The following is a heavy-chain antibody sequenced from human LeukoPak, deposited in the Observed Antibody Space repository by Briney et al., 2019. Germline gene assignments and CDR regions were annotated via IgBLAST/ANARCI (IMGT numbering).Heavy chain of an antibody. CDR1: GFTFSNAW. V-gene: IGHV3-15*01. CDR3: TTELYYDSSGYYTRQTYDY. D-gene: IGHD3-22*01. J-gene: IGHJ4*02. CDR2: IKSKTDGGTT. Sequence: GGSLRLSCAASGFTFSNAWMSWVRQAPGKGLEWVGRIKSKTDGGTTDYAAPVKGRFTISRDDSKNTLYLQMNSLKTEDTAVYYCTTELYYDSSGYYTRQTYDYWGQGTLVTVSS.